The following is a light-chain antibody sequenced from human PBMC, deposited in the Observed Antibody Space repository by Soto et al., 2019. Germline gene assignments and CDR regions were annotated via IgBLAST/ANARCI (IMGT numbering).Light chain of an antibody. CDR1: QTISSW. J-gene: IGKJ1*01. Sequence: DIQMTQSPSTLSRSVGDRVTITCRASQTISSWLAWYQQKPGKAPKLLIYKASTLKRGVPSRFSGSGSGTEFTLTISSLQPDDFATYYCQHYNSYSEAFGQGTKVDIK. CDR3: QHYNSYSEA. V-gene: IGKV1-5*03. CDR2: KAS.